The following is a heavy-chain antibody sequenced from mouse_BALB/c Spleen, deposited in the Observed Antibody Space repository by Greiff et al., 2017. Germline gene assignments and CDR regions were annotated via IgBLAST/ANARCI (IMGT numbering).Heavy chain of an antibody. CDR3: ARRRYDGAMDY. V-gene: IGHV5-6-5*01. CDR1: GFTFSSYT. Sequence: EVMLVESGGGLVKPGGSLKLSCAASGFTFSSYTMSWVRQTPEKRLEWVASISSGGSTYYPDSVKGRFTISRDNARNILYLQMSSLRSEDTAMYYCARRRYDGAMDYWGQGTSVTVSS. CDR2: ISSGGST. D-gene: IGHD2-14*01. J-gene: IGHJ4*01.